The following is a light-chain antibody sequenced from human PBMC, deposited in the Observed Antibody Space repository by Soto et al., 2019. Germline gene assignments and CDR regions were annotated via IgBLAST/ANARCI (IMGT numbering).Light chain of an antibody. Sequence: DIQLTQSPSFLSPSIGESVTITCRASQVISTSLAWYQVKQGKAPKLLIYAASTLESGVPSRFSATVSGTEFSLTITSLQPEDFATYYCQQLFDSPITFGQGTKVDIK. CDR1: QVISTS. V-gene: IGKV1-9*01. CDR2: AAS. J-gene: IGKJ1*01. CDR3: QQLFDSPIT.